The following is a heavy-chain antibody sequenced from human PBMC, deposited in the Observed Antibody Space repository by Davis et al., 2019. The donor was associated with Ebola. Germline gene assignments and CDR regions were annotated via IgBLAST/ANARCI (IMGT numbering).Heavy chain of an antibody. D-gene: IGHD5-12*01. CDR3: ARDQSLVASYYYYYGMDV. J-gene: IGHJ6*04. CDR2: ISSSSSYT. Sequence: GESLKISCTVSGFTFSSYTMSWIRQAPGKGLEWVSYISSSSSYTNYADSVKGRFTISRDNAKNSLYLQMNSLRAEDTAVYYCARDQSLVASYYYYYGMDVWGKGTTVTVSS. CDR1: GFTFSSYT. V-gene: IGHV3-11*06.